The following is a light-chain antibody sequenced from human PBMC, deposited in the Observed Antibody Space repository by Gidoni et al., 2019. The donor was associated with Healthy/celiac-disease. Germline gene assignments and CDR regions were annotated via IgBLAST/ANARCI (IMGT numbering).Light chain of an antibody. CDR1: QSVSSSY. V-gene: IGKV3-20*01. J-gene: IGKJ1*01. CDR3: QQYGSSPRT. Sequence: VLTQSPGTLSLSPGERATLSCRASQSVSSSYLAWYQQKPGQAPRLLIYGASSRATGIPDRFSGSGSGTDFTLTISRLEPEDFAVYYCQQYGSSPRTFXQXTKVEIK. CDR2: GAS.